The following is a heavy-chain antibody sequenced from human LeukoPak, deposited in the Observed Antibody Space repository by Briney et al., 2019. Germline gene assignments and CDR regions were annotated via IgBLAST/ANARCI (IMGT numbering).Heavy chain of an antibody. Sequence: GGSLRLSCAASGFTFDDYAMNWVRQAPGKGLEWVSSITSYSTYIYYADSVKGRFTISRDNAKNSLYLQMNSLRAEDTAVYYCAGGYSYGPPTVFDYWGQGTLVTVSS. CDR2: ITSYSTYI. D-gene: IGHD5-18*01. J-gene: IGHJ4*02. CDR3: AGGYSYGPPTVFDY. CDR1: GFTFDDYA. V-gene: IGHV3-21*04.